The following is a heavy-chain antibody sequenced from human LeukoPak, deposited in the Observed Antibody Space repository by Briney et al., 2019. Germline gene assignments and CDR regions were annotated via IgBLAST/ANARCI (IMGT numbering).Heavy chain of an antibody. Sequence: PGGSLRLSCAASGFTFSNYGMHWVRQAPGEGLEWVAIIWYDGGKKYYGDSVKGRSTISRDNSRNTLYLQMNSLSAEDTAVYYCARDLNLGNFSFWGQGPLVTVFS. V-gene: IGHV3-33*01. CDR3: ARDLNLGNFSF. J-gene: IGHJ4*02. CDR1: GFTFSNYG. CDR2: IWYDGGKK. D-gene: IGHD7-27*01.